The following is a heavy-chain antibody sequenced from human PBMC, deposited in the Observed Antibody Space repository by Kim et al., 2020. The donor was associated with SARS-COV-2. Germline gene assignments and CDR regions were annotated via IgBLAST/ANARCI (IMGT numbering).Heavy chain of an antibody. J-gene: IGHJ6*04. D-gene: IGHD3-3*01. Sequence: GGSLRLSCAASGFTFSSYAMSWVRQAPGKGLEWVSAISGSGASTYYADSVKGRFTISRDNSKNTLYLQMNSLRAEDTAVYYCAKDRSITIFGVVISPYYYCPMGVWGKGTTVTVCS. CDR3: AKDRSITIFGVVISPYYYCPMGV. CDR1: GFTFSSYA. CDR2: ISGSGAST. V-gene: IGHV3-23*01.